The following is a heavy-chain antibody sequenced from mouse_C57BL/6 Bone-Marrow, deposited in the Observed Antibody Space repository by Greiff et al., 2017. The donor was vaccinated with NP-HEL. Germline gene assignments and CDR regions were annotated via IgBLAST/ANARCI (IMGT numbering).Heavy chain of an antibody. CDR3: ATDYGSPFAY. Sequence: SGAELVRPGSSVTMSCKTSGYTFTSSGINWVKQRPGQGLEWIGYIYIGNGYTEYNAKFKGKATLTSDTSSSTAYMQLSSLTSEDSAIYFCATDYGSPFAYWGQGTLVTVSA. CDR2: IYIGNGYT. V-gene: IGHV1-58*01. D-gene: IGHD1-1*01. CDR1: GYTFTSSG. J-gene: IGHJ3*01.